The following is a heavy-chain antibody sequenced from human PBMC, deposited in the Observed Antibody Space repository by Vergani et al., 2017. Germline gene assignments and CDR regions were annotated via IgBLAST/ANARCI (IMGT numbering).Heavy chain of an antibody. CDR3: ARDRLYDTWTNWFDP. J-gene: IGHJ5*02. V-gene: IGHV3-33*01. Sequence: QVQLVESGGGVVQPGRSLRLSCAASGFTFSSYGMHWVRQAPGKGLEWVAVIWYDGSNKYYADSVMGRFTISRDNSKNTLYLQMNSLRAEDTAVYYCARDRLYDTWTNWFDPWGQGTLVTVSS. CDR2: IWYDGSNK. CDR1: GFTFSSYG. D-gene: IGHD3-22*01.